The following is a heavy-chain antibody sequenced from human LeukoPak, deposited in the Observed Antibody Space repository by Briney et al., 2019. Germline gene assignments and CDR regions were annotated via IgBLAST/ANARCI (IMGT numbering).Heavy chain of an antibody. Sequence: GGSLRLSCAASGFTFSNYWMSWVRQAPGKGLEWVATIKQDGSEKYYVDSVKGRFTVSRDNAKNSLYLQMNSLRAEDTAVYYCARELGSTMIVVVRWMFWFDPWGQGTLVTVSS. J-gene: IGHJ5*02. CDR2: IKQDGSEK. CDR3: ARELGSTMIVVVRWMFWFDP. V-gene: IGHV3-7*01. CDR1: GFTFSNYW. D-gene: IGHD3-22*01.